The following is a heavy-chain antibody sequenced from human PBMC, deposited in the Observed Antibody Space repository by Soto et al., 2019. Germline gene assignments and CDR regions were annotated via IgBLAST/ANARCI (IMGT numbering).Heavy chain of an antibody. D-gene: IGHD2-2*01. CDR1: GGSFSGYY. V-gene: IGHV4-34*01. J-gene: IGHJ5*01. CDR2: INHSGST. CDR3: AVGYCSSTSCSPKGTNWFDS. Sequence: PSETLSLTCAVYGGSFSGYYWGWIRQPPGKGLEWIGEINHSGSTNYNPSIKSRVTISVDTSKNQFSLKLSSVTAADTAVYYCAVGYCSSTSCSPKGTNWFDSWGQGTLVTVSS.